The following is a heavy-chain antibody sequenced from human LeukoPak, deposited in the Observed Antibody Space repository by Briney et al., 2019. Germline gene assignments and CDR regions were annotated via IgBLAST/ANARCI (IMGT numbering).Heavy chain of an antibody. D-gene: IGHD6-13*01. Sequence: PSETLSLTCTVSGGSISSYYWSWIRQPAGKGLEWIGRIYTSGSTNYNPSLKSRVTMSVDTSKNQFSLKLSSVTAADTAVYYCARDSGSSWSGDAFDIWGQGTMVTVSS. CDR2: IYTSGST. V-gene: IGHV4-4*07. CDR1: GGSISSYY. CDR3: ARDSGSSWSGDAFDI. J-gene: IGHJ3*02.